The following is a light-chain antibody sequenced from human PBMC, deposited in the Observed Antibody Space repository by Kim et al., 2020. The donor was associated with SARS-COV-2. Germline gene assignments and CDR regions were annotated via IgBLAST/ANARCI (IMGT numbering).Light chain of an antibody. Sequence: DIVMTQSPDTLSVSPGERATLSCRASQYVSTNLAWYQQKPGQAPRLLISGTSTRATGIPARFSGSGSGTEFTFSVRSLQSEDFAVYYCQQNNNWPGTFCEGTK. J-gene: IGKJ1*01. CDR2: GTS. CDR1: QYVSTN. V-gene: IGKV3-15*01. CDR3: QQNNNWPGT.